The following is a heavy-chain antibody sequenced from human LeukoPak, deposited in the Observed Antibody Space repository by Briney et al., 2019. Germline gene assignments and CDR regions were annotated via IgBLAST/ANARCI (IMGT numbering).Heavy chain of an antibody. CDR3: ARGRRILGGPENAGDFFDY. Sequence: GALRLSCAASGFTFSSYAMHWVRQAPGKGLEWVAVISYDGSNKYYADSVKGRFTISRDNSKNTLYLQMNSLRAEDTAVYYCARGRRILGGPENAGDFFDYWGQGTLVIVSS. V-gene: IGHV3-30-3*01. D-gene: IGHD3-16*01. CDR2: ISYDGSNK. CDR1: GFTFSSYA. J-gene: IGHJ4*01.